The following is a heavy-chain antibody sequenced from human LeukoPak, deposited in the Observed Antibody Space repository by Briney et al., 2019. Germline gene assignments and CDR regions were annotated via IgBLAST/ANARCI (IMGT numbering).Heavy chain of an antibody. D-gene: IGHD1-1*01. CDR2: IRYDGSNE. Sequence: GGSLRLSCAASGFSFSGYGMHWVRQAPGKGLEWVAFIRYDGSNEYYADSVKGRFTISRDNSKNTLYLQMNSLRAEDTALYYCAKTTGTYYNMDVWGKGTTVTVSS. J-gene: IGHJ6*03. V-gene: IGHV3-30*02. CDR3: AKTTGTYYNMDV. CDR1: GFSFSGYG.